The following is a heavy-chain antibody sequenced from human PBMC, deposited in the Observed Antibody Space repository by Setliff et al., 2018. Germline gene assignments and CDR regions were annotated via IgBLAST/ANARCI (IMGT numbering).Heavy chain of an antibody. D-gene: IGHD3-16*01. CDR3: VRVRVVQGYYEFDS. J-gene: IGHJ4*02. V-gene: IGHV4-39*07. CDR1: GGSISTSNYH. Sequence: PSETLSLTCNVSGGSISTSNYHWGWVRQPPGKGLEWIANIYFNGDTVKQPFLESRVTISIDTSKNQFSLGLSSVIVADTATYYCVRVRVVQGYYEFDSWGQGALVTVSS. CDR2: IYFNGDT.